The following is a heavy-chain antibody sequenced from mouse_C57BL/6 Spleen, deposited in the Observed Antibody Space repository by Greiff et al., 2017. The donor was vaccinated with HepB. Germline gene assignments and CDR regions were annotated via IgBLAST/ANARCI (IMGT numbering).Heavy chain of an antibody. V-gene: IGHV3-6*01. Sequence: EVKLVESGPGLVKPSQSLSLTCSVTGYSIPSGYYWYWIRQFPGNKLEWMGYISYDGSNNYNPTLKNRISITRDTSKNQFFLKLKSVTTEDTATYYCAREGYDGYLYYFDYWGQGTTLTVSS. D-gene: IGHD2-3*01. CDR2: ISYDGSN. CDR1: GYSIPSGYY. CDR3: AREGYDGYLYYFDY. J-gene: IGHJ2*01.